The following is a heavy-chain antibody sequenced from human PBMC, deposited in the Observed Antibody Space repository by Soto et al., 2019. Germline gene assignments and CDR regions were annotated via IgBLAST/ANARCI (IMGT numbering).Heavy chain of an antibody. J-gene: IGHJ6*02. CDR3: ASPTVTPLLARYYYYGMDV. CDR1: GGTFSSYA. Sequence: QVQLVQSGAEVKKPGSSVKVSCKASGGTFSSYAISWVRQAPGQGLEWMGGIIPIFGTANYAQKFQGRVTITADESTSTAYMELSSLRSEDTAVYYCASPTVTPLLARYYYYGMDVWGQGTTVTVSS. CDR2: IIPIFGTA. D-gene: IGHD4-4*01. V-gene: IGHV1-69*01.